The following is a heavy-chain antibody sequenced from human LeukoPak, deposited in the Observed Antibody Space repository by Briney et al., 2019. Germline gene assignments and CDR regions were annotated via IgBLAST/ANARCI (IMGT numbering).Heavy chain of an antibody. J-gene: IGHJ3*02. D-gene: IGHD2-2*01. CDR1: GYTFTSYY. V-gene: IGHV1-46*01. Sequence: ASVKVSCKASGYTFTSYYMHWVRQAPGQGLEWMGIINPSCGSTSYAQKFQGRVTMTRDTSTSTVYMELRSLRSDDTAVYYCARDPMGYCSSTSCYDAFDIWGQGTTVTVSS. CDR3: ARDPMGYCSSTSCYDAFDI. CDR2: INPSCGST.